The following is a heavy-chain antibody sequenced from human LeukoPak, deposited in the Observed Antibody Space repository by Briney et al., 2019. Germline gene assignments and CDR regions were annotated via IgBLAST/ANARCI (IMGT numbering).Heavy chain of an antibody. Sequence: PGGSLRLSCAASGFTFDDHGMSWVRQPPGKGLEWVSCISSSSSHIYYADSVKGRFTISRDNAKNSLYLQMNSLRAEDTALYYCVRGCFGELSFDHWGQGTLVTVPS. CDR1: GFTFDDHG. V-gene: IGHV3-21*04. J-gene: IGHJ4*02. CDR2: ISSSSSHI. D-gene: IGHD3-16*02. CDR3: VRGCFGELSFDH.